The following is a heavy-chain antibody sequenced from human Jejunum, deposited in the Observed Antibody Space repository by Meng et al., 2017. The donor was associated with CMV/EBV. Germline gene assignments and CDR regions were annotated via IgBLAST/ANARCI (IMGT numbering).Heavy chain of an antibody. J-gene: IGHJ4*02. CDR3: ARVPAELGSTSDYYYFDS. D-gene: IGHD6-25*01. Sequence: SISSYFWPWIRQPPGKGLEWIGYVYSSGPPTYYPSLSSRVAISIDTSKNQFSLKVNSLTAADTAVYYCARVPAELGSTSDYYYFDSWGQGTLVTVSS. CDR2: VYSSGPP. V-gene: IGHV4-59*01. CDR1: SISSYF.